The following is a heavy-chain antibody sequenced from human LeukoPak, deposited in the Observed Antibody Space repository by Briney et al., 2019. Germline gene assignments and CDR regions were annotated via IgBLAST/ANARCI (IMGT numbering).Heavy chain of an antibody. V-gene: IGHV3-33*06. CDR3: AKDAQRGFDYSNSLEY. CDR1: GFTYSHYG. D-gene: IGHD4-11*01. CDR2: IWSDGTEK. Sequence: PGGSLRLSCTASGFTYSHYGMHWVRQAPGKGLEWVAVIWSDGTEKYYAGAVKGRFTISRDNSRNTLYLQMNSLRGEDTAVYYCAKDAQRGFDYSNSLEYWGQGTLVTVSS. J-gene: IGHJ4*02.